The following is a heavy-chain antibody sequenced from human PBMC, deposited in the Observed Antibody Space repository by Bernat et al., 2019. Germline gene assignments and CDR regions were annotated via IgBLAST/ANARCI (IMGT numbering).Heavy chain of an antibody. CDR2: ISSDGSNK. J-gene: IGHJ4*01. CDR1: GFTFSSYA. V-gene: IGHV3-30-3*01. Sequence: QVQLVESGGGVVQPGRSLRLSCSASGFTFSSYAMHWVRQAPGKGLEGVAVISSDGSNKYYADSVKARFTISRDNYKNTLYQKKNSLRAEDTAVYYGARDDGGGAYDFWSGYYGSDYWGQGTLVTVSS. D-gene: IGHD3-3*01. CDR3: ARDDGGGAYDFWSGYYGSDY.